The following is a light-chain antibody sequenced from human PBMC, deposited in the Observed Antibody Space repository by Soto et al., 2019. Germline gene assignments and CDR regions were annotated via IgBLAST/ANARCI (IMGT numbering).Light chain of an antibody. V-gene: IGKV3-20*01. Sequence: EIVLTQSPGTLSLSPGERATLSCRASQSVSSNSLAWYQQKPGQAPRLLIYGASTRATGIADRFSGSGSGKDFTLTISRLEPEDFAVYYCQQYGSSGVSFGPGTKVDIK. CDR1: QSVSSNS. CDR2: GAS. J-gene: IGKJ3*01. CDR3: QQYGSSGVS.